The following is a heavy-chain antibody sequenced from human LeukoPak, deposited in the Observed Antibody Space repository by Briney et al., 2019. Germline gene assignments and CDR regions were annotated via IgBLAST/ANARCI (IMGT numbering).Heavy chain of an antibody. D-gene: IGHD6-13*01. Sequence: GGSLRLSCAASGFTFSDYAMHWVRQAPGKGLEWVAVISYDGSNNYYADSVRGRFTISRDNSENTLYLQMNSLRAEDTAVYYCARGYSSPVEAFDIWGQGTMVTVSS. CDR3: ARGYSSPVEAFDI. CDR2: ISYDGSNN. CDR1: GFTFSDYA. V-gene: IGHV3-30-3*01. J-gene: IGHJ3*02.